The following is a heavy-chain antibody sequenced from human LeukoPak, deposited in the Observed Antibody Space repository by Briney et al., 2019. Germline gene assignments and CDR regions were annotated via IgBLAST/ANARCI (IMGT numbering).Heavy chain of an antibody. D-gene: IGHD4-23*01. Sequence: PSETLSLTCTVSGGSISSSSYYWGWIRQPPGKGLEWIGSIYYSGSTYYNPSLKSRVTISVDTSKNQFSLKLSSVTAADTAVYYCGGNYGGNSDAFDIWGQGTMVTVSS. CDR2: IYYSGST. CDR1: GGSISSSSYY. J-gene: IGHJ3*02. CDR3: GGNYGGNSDAFDI. V-gene: IGHV4-39*07.